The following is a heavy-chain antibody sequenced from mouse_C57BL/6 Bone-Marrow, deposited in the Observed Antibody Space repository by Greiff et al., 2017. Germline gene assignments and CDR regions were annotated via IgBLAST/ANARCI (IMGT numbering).Heavy chain of an antibody. CDR1: GYTFTSYW. V-gene: IGHV1-69*01. Sequence: QVQLQQPGAELVTPGASVKLSCKASGYTFTSYWMHWVKQRPGQGLEWIGEIDPSDSYTNYNQKFKGKSTLTVDKSSSTAYMQLSSLTSEDSAVYYCATSYYYGYFDYWGQGTTLTVSS. CDR2: IDPSDSYT. J-gene: IGHJ2*01. D-gene: IGHD1-1*01. CDR3: ATSYYYGYFDY.